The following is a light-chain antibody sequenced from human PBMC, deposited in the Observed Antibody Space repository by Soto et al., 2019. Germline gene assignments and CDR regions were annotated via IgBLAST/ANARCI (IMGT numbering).Light chain of an antibody. Sequence: EIVMTQSPATLSVSPGERATLSCRASQSVSSNLAWYQQKPGQAPRLLIYGASTRATGIPARFSGSGSGTEFTLTISSLEDFAVYYCQQYNNWPPITFGQGTRLEIK. CDR3: QQYNNWPPIT. J-gene: IGKJ5*01. V-gene: IGKV3-15*01. CDR1: QSVSSN. CDR2: GAS.